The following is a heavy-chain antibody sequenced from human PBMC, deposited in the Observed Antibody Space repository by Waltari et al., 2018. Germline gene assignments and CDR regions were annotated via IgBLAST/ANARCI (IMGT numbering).Heavy chain of an antibody. D-gene: IGHD1-26*01. V-gene: IGHV3-7*01. CDR2: INEDERER. J-gene: IGHJ3*02. Sequence: EVQLVESGGGLVQPGGYLRLSCAACGFDLASYWTNWVRQAPGKGLEWVANINEDERERSFVDSVKGRFTISRDNAKNTLYLQMNSLRVEDTAVYYCARGRSETYRGGVFDIWGQGTMVTVSA. CDR1: GFDLASYW. CDR3: ARGRSETYRGGVFDI.